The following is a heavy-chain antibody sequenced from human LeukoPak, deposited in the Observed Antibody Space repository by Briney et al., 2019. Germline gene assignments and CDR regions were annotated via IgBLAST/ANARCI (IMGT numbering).Heavy chain of an antibody. J-gene: IGHJ5*02. CDR2: IIPILGIA. CDR3: AGGGYCSSTSCYQMLNNWFDP. D-gene: IGHD2-2*01. V-gene: IGHV1-69*04. Sequence: ASVKVSCKASGGTFSSYAISWVRQASGQGLEWMGRIIPILGIANYAQKFQGRVTITADKSTSTAYMELSSLRSEDTAVYYCAGGGYCSSTSCYQMLNNWFDPWSQGTLVTVSS. CDR1: GGTFSSYA.